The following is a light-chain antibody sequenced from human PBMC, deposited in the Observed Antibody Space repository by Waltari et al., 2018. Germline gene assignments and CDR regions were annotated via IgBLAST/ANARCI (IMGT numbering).Light chain of an antibody. CDR2: GAS. J-gene: IGKJ1*01. V-gene: IGKV3-20*01. CDR1: PSVSSSK. CDR3: HHYGQQYGSSPGT. Sequence: ELVLTQSPGTLSLSPGERATLSCRASPSVSSSKLAWYQQEPGQAPRLLIYGASSRATGIPDRFSGSGSGTDFTLTISRLEPEDFALYYCHHYGQQYGSSPGTFGQGTKVEIK.